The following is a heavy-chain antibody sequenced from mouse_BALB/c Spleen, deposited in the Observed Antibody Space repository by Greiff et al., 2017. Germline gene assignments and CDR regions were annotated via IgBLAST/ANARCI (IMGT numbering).Heavy chain of an antibody. CDR2: ISSGGST. D-gene: IGHD2-14*01. Sequence: EVKLVESGGGLVKPGGSLKLSCAASGFTFSSYAMSWVRQTPEKRLEWVASISSGGSTYYPDSVKGRFTISRDNARNILYLQMSSLRSEDTAMYYCARGQDYRYDVAMDYWGQGTSVTVSA. CDR3: ARGQDYRYDVAMDY. J-gene: IGHJ4*01. V-gene: IGHV5-6-5*01. CDR1: GFTFSSYA.